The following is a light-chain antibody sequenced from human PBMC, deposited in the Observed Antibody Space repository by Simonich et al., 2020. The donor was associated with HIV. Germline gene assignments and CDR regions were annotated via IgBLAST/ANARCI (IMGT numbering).Light chain of an antibody. CDR3: QQYNNRPLT. CDR1: QSVSSN. V-gene: IGKV3-15*01. Sequence: EIVMTQSPATLSVSPGKRATLSCRARQSVSSNLAWYQQKPGQAPRLLIYSASTRANGIPAKFSGSWSGTEFTLTISSMQSEDIAVYYCQQYNNRPLTFGGGTKVEIK. J-gene: IGKJ4*01. CDR2: SAS.